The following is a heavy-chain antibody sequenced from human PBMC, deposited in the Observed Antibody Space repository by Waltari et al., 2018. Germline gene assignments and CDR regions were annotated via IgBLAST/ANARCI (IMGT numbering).Heavy chain of an antibody. V-gene: IGHV1-69-2*01. D-gene: IGHD2-15*01. CDR3: ATCSGGSCYRGNNWFDP. CDR2: VDPEDGET. CDR1: GYTFTDYY. Sequence: EVQLVQSGAEVKKPGATVNISCKVSGYTFTDYYIHWVQQAPGKGLEWMGLVDPEDGETIYAEKFQGRVTITADTSTDTAYMELSSLRSEDTAVYYCATCSGGSCYRGNNWFDPWGQGTLVTVSS. J-gene: IGHJ5*02.